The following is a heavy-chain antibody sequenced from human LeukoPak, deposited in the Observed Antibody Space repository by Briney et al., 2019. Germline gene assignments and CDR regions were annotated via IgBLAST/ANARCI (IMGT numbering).Heavy chain of an antibody. J-gene: IGHJ4*02. CDR3: ARSSYSYGPDFDY. CDR2: IYYSGST. CDR1: GGSISSYY. V-gene: IGHV4-59*08. Sequence: SETLSLTCTVSGGSISSYYWSWIRQPPGKGLEWIGYIYYSGSTTYNPSLKSRVTISVDTSKNQFSLKLSSVTAADTAVYYCARSSYSYGPDFDYWGQGTLVTVSS. D-gene: IGHD5-18*01.